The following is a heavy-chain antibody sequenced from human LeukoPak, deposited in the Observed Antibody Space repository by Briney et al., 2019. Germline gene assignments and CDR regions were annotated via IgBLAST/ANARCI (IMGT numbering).Heavy chain of an antibody. V-gene: IGHV3-48*01. CDR2: ISSSSSTI. D-gene: IGHD6-13*01. J-gene: IGHJ6*02. Sequence: QPGESLRLSCTASGFNFRGCAMSWVRQGPGKGLEWVSYISSSSSTIYYADSVKGRFTISRDNAKNSLYLQMNSLRAEDTAVYYCARDRGSSSWSPYGMDVWGQGTTVTVSS. CDR1: GFNFRGCA. CDR3: ARDRGSSSWSPYGMDV.